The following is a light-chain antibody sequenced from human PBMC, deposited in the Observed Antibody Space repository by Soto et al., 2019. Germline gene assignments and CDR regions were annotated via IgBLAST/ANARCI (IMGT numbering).Light chain of an antibody. CDR2: GNS. V-gene: IGLV1-40*02. CDR1: TSNIGNNY. J-gene: IGLJ2*01. Sequence: QSVLTQPPSASETPGQRVTISCSGSTSNIGNNYVYWYQQLPGTAPKLLIYGNSNRPSGVADRFSGSKSGTSASLAITGLQAEDEADYYCQSHDSSLSGHVVFGGGTKLTVL. CDR3: QSHDSSLSGHVV.